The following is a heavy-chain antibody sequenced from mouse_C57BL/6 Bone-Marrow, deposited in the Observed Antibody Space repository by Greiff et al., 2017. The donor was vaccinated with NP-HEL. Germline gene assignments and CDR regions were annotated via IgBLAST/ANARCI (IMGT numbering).Heavy chain of an antibody. J-gene: IGHJ3*01. Sequence: QVQLKQPGAELVKPGASVKMSCKASGYTFTSYWITWVKQRPGQGLEWIGDIYPGSGSTNYNEKFKSKATLTVDTSSSTAYMQLSSLTSEDSAVYYCVRSGNYGYAWFAYWGQGTLVTVSA. CDR2: IYPGSGST. CDR1: GYTFTSYW. CDR3: VRSGNYGYAWFAY. D-gene: IGHD2-2*01. V-gene: IGHV1-55*01.